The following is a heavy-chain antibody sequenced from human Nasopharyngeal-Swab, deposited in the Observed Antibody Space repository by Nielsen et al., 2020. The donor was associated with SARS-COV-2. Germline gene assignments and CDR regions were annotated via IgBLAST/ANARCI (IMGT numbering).Heavy chain of an antibody. Sequence: GVLKISCAASGFTFNYYAMTWVRQTPGKGLEWVSAISGSDGSTHYADSVKGRFTISRGNSKDTVYLQMNNLRADDTAIYYCAKAPGAAAGTVFDSWGQGTLVTVSS. CDR3: AKAPGAAAGTVFDS. CDR1: GFTFNYYA. D-gene: IGHD6-13*01. CDR2: ISGSDGST. V-gene: IGHV3-23*01. J-gene: IGHJ4*02.